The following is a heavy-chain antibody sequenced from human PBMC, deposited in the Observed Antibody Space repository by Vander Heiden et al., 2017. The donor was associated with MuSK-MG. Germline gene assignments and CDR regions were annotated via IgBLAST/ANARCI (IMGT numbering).Heavy chain of an antibody. V-gene: IGHV3-15*01. D-gene: IGHD3-9*01. J-gene: IGHJ4*02. CDR2: IHSKTDGGTT. CDR1: GFTFSNAW. CDR3: TTDEVNILQW. Sequence: EVLLVESGGGLVKPGGSLRLSCAASGFTFSNAWMTWVRQPPGKGLEWVGRIHSKTDGGTTDYAAPVKGRFTISRDDSKNTLYLQMNSLKTEDTAVYYCTTDEVNILQWWGQGTLVTVSS.